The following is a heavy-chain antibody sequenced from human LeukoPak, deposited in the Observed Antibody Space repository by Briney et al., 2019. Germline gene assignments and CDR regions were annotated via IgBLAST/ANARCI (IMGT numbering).Heavy chain of an antibody. V-gene: IGHV5-51*01. CDR2: IYPGDSDT. CDR3: AGWMRGPFHEAYFDY. J-gene: IGHJ4*02. Sequence: LGESLKISCKGSGYSFDNYWIGWVRQVPGKGLEWTGTIYPGDSDTRYSPSFQGQVTISAAKSISTAYLQWSSLKASDTAMYYCAGWMRGPFHEAYFDYWGQGTLVTVSS. CDR1: GYSFDNYW. D-gene: IGHD2-2*03.